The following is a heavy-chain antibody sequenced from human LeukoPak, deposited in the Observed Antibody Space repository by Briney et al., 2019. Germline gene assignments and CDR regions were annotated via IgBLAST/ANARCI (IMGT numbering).Heavy chain of an antibody. Sequence: PSETLSLTCAVSGGSFSGYYWSWIRQPPGKGLEWIGEINHSGSTNYNPSLKSRVTISVDTSKNQFSLKLSSVTAADTAVYYCARGFRHTIFGVVMGLYYMDVWGKGTTVTVSS. J-gene: IGHJ6*03. CDR2: INHSGST. D-gene: IGHD3-3*01. CDR1: GGSFSGYY. CDR3: ARGFRHTIFGVVMGLYYMDV. V-gene: IGHV4-34*01.